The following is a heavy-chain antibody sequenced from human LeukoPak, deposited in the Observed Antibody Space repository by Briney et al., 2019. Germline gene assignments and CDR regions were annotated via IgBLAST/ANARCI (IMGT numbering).Heavy chain of an antibody. Sequence: SGPTLVNRPQTLTLTCTFSGFSLGTRGGGVGWIRQPPGKALEWLSLIYWDDGKRYSPSLKSRLTITKDTSKNQVVLTMTNMDPVDTATYYCAHRRGRIAAAGTFDYWGQGTLVTVSS. CDR3: AHRRGRIAAAGTFDY. D-gene: IGHD6-13*01. J-gene: IGHJ4*02. CDR2: IYWDDGK. V-gene: IGHV2-5*02. CDR1: GFSLGTRGGG.